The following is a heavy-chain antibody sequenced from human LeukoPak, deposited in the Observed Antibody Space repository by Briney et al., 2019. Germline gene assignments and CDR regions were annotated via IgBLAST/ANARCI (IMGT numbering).Heavy chain of an antibody. CDR2: IYSSGSI. V-gene: IGHV4-4*07. D-gene: IGHD5-12*01. CDR1: GGSISGYY. CDR3: ARERIIVAASYYFDY. Sequence: SETLSLTCTVSGGSISGYYWNWIRQPAGKGLEWIGRIYSSGSINYNPSLKSRVTMSVDSSKNQLSLKLSSVTAADTAIYYCARERIIVAASYYFDYWGQGTLVTVSS. J-gene: IGHJ4*02.